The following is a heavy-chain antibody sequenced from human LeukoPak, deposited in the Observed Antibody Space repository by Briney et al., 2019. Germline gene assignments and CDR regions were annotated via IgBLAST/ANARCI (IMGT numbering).Heavy chain of an antibody. Sequence: EASVKVSCKASGYTFTSYDINWVRPATGQGLEWMGWMNPNSGKTGYAQKFQGRVAMTTNTSTTTAYLELTSLRSEDTAVYYCARVASGVGYNWFDPWGQGTLVTVSS. J-gene: IGHJ5*02. CDR1: GYTFTSYD. CDR2: MNPNSGKT. D-gene: IGHD2-15*01. V-gene: IGHV1-8*01. CDR3: ARVASGVGYNWFDP.